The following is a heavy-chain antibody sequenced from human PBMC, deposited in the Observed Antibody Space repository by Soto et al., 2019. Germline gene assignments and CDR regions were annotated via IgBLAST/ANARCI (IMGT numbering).Heavy chain of an antibody. Sequence: PGGSLRLSCAASGFTFSSYDMHWVRQATGKGLEWVSAIGTAGDTYYPGSVKGRFTISRENAKNSLYLQMNSLRAGDTAVYYCARGVDTAMVQALRLDVWGQGTTVTVSS. CDR3: ARGVDTAMVQALRLDV. V-gene: IGHV3-13*01. CDR1: GFTFSSYD. J-gene: IGHJ6*02. CDR2: IGTAGDT. D-gene: IGHD5-18*01.